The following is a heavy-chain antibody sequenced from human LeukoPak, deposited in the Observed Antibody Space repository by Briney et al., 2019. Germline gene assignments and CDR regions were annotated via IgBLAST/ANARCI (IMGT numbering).Heavy chain of an antibody. Sequence: GGSLRLSCAASGFTFSSYWMSWVRQAAGKGLEWVANIKQDGREKYYVESVKGRFTISRDNAKNSLYMQMNSLRAEDTAVYYCARGLRGYSGYDFYYYYYYMDVWGKGTTVTVSS. CDR1: GFTFSSYW. D-gene: IGHD5-12*01. CDR3: ARGLRGYSGYDFYYYYYYMDV. CDR2: IKQDGREK. V-gene: IGHV3-7*01. J-gene: IGHJ6*03.